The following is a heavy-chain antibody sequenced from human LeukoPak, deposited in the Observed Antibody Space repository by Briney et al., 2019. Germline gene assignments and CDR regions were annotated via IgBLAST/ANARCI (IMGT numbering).Heavy chain of an antibody. D-gene: IGHD6-19*01. CDR1: GYTLTELS. CDR3: ARANIAVAGKGRWNY. V-gene: IGHV1-24*01. J-gene: IGHJ4*02. Sequence: ASVKVSCKVSGYTLTELSMHWVRQAPGKGLEWMGGFDPEDGETIYAQKFQGRVTMTEDTSTDTAYMELSSLRSEDTAVYYCARANIAVAGKGRWNYWGQGTLVTVSS. CDR2: FDPEDGET.